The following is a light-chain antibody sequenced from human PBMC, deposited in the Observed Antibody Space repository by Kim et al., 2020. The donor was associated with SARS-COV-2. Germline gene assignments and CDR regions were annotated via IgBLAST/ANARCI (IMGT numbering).Light chain of an antibody. CDR3: QSWDSGAGV. CDR2: LDD. Sequence: VSPEQTASIPCSRDQLRDRNAAWYLQKPGQSPALVIYLDDQRPSGIPERFSGSNSGNTATLTISGAQAMDEADYYCQSWDSGAGVFGSGTKVTVL. CDR1: QLRDRN. V-gene: IGLV3-1*01. J-gene: IGLJ1*01.